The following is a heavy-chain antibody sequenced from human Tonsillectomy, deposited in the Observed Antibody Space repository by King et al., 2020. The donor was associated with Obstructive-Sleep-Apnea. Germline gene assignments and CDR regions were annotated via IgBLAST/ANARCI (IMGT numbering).Heavy chain of an antibody. CDR1: GYTFTGFH. Sequence: EQLVQSGAEVKKPGASVKVSCKASGYTFTGFHMHWVRQAPGQGLEWMGWINPDSGGTNYAQNFQGRVTLTRDTSTSTAFMELSRLTSDDTAVYYCVRWVDYYGSGSSYQSWCDPWGQGTLVTVSA. CDR3: VRWVDYYGSGSSYQSWCDP. CDR2: INPDSGGT. V-gene: IGHV1-2*02. D-gene: IGHD3-10*01. J-gene: IGHJ5*02.